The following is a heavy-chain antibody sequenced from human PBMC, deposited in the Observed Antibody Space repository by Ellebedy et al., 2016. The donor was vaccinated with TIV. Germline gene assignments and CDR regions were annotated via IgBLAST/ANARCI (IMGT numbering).Heavy chain of an antibody. V-gene: IGHV1-24*01. CDR1: GYTLTELS. J-gene: IGHJ4*02. D-gene: IGHD3-10*01. CDR2: FDPEDGET. CDR3: ATNRVWFGELLPPDY. Sequence: ASVKVSCXVSGYTLTELSMHWVRQAPGKGLEWMGGFDPEDGETIHAQKFQGRVTMTEDTSTDTAYMELSSLRSEDTAVYYCATNRVWFGELLPPDYWGQGTLVTVSS.